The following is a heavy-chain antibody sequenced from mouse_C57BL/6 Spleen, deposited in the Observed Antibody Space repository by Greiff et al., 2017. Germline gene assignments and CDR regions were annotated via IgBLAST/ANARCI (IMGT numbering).Heavy chain of an antibody. CDR2: IDPSDSYT. D-gene: IGHD4-1*01. Sequence: VQLQQSGPVLVKPGASVKLSCKASGYTFTSYWMHWVKQRPGQGLEWIGEIDPSDSYTNYNQKFKGKSTLTVDKSSSTAYMQLSSLTSEDSAVYYCARGNWDEDDYWGQGTTLTVSS. J-gene: IGHJ2*01. CDR3: ARGNWDEDDY. V-gene: IGHV1-69*01. CDR1: GYTFTSYW.